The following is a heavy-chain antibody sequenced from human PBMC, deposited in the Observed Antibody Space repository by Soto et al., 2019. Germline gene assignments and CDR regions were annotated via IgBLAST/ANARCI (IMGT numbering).Heavy chain of an antibody. CDR3: ARVAVGATEYYYGMEV. Sequence: ASVKVSCKASGGTFSSYAISWVRQAPGQGLEWMGGVIPIFGTANYAQKFQGRVTITADESTSTAYMELSSLRSEDTALYYCARVAVGATEYYYGMEVWGQGTTVTVSS. D-gene: IGHD1-26*01. J-gene: IGHJ6*02. CDR2: VIPIFGTA. V-gene: IGHV1-69*13. CDR1: GGTFSSYA.